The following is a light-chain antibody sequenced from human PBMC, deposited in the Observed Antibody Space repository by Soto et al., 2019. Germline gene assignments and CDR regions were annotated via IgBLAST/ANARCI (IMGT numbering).Light chain of an antibody. CDR2: AAS. CDR1: QGISSY. V-gene: IGKV1-9*01. J-gene: IGKJ2*01. CDR3: QQLNSYPPYT. Sequence: DIQLTQSPSFLSASVGDRVTITCRASQGISSYLAWYQQNPGKAPKLLIYAASTLQTGVPSRFSGSGSGTEFTLTISSLQHEDFATYYCQQLNSYPPYTFGQGTKLEIK.